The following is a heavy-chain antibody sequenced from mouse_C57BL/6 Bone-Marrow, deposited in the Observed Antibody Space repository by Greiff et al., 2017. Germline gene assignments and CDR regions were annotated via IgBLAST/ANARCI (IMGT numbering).Heavy chain of an antibody. J-gene: IGHJ2*01. Sequence: DVHLVESGGDLVKPGGSLKLSCAASGFTFSSYGMSWVRQTPDKRLEWVATISSGGSYTYYPDSVKGRFTISRDNAKNTLYLQMSRLKSEDTAMFYCARPGRGFDYWGQGTTLTVSS. V-gene: IGHV5-6*01. CDR2: ISSGGSYT. D-gene: IGHD3-3*01. CDR1: GFTFSSYG. CDR3: ARPGRGFDY.